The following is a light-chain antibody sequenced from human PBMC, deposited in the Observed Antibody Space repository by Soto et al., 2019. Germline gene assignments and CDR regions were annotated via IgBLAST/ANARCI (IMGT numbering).Light chain of an antibody. V-gene: IGKV1-6*01. Sequence: AIQMTQSPSSLSASVGDRVTITCRASQGIRNDLGWYQQKPGKAPKLLIYAASSVQSGVPSRFSGSGAGTDFTLTISSLQPADFATYYCLQDYNFPLTFGQGTMVEIK. CDR1: QGIRND. J-gene: IGKJ1*01. CDR2: AAS. CDR3: LQDYNFPLT.